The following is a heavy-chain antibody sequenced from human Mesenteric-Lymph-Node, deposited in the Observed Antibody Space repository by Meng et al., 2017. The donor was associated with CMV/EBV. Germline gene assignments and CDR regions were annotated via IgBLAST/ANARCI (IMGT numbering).Heavy chain of an antibody. Sequence: TSYSMHWVRQAPGQGLEWMGIINPSGGSTSYAQKFQGRVTMTRDTSTGTVYMELSSLRSEDTAVYYCARAGVDIVVVPAASQNWFDPWGQGTLVTVSS. CDR1: TSYS. V-gene: IGHV1-46*01. J-gene: IGHJ5*02. CDR2: INPSGGST. D-gene: IGHD2-2*01. CDR3: ARAGVDIVVVPAASQNWFDP.